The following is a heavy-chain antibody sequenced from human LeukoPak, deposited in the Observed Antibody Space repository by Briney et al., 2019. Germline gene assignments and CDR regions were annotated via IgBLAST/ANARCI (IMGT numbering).Heavy chain of an antibody. D-gene: IGHD5-18*01. Sequence: PSETLSLTCAVYGGSFSGYYWSWIRQPPGKGLEWIGEINHSGSTNYNPSLKSRVTISVDTSKNQFSLKLSSVTAADTAVYYCARDGSLTAMVTYYGMDVWGQGTTVTVSS. CDR1: GGSFSGYY. CDR3: ARDGSLTAMVTYYGMDV. V-gene: IGHV4-34*01. J-gene: IGHJ6*02. CDR2: INHSGST.